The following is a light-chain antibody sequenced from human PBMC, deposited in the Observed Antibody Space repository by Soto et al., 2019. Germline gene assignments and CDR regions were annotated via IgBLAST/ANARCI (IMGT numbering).Light chain of an antibody. CDR3: CSYVGATTYV. V-gene: IGLV2-23*01. CDR2: EGI. Sequence: ALTQPASVSVSPGQSITISCSGTSSNIGGYNVVSWYQQHPGKAAKGIVYEGIKRPSGVSDRFSGSTSGSTASLTISGLQAEDEAEYYCCSYVGATTYVFGSGTK. CDR1: SSNIGGYNV. J-gene: IGLJ1*01.